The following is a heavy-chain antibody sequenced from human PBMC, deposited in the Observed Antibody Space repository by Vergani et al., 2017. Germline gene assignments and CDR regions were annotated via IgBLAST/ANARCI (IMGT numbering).Heavy chain of an antibody. CDR1: GFTSSYYG. V-gene: IGHV3-30*03. D-gene: IGHD1-1*01. Sequence: QVHLVESGGGVVQPGRSLRLSCVVSGFTSSYYGMHWVRQAPGKGLEWVAVISYDGTQKYYADSVKGRFTISRDNSKSTLYLQMNSLRTEDTAVYYCATKSCGTPGCQIGYFREWVQGTLVGVSS. CDR3: ATKSCGTPGCQIGYFRE. CDR2: ISYDGTQK. J-gene: IGHJ1*01.